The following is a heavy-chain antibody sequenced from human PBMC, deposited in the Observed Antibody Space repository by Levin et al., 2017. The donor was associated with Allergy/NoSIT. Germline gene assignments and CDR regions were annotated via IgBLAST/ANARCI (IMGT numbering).Heavy chain of an antibody. D-gene: IGHD6-6*01. CDR1: GYTFTSYD. CDR2: MNPNSGNT. Sequence: PLASVKVSCKASGYTFTSYDINWVRQATGQGLEWMGWMNPNSGNTGYAQKFQGRVTMTRNTSISTAYMELSSLRSEDTAVYYCATGSRGSSAVDYWGQGTLVTVSS. V-gene: IGHV1-8*01. J-gene: IGHJ4*02. CDR3: ATGSRGSSAVDY.